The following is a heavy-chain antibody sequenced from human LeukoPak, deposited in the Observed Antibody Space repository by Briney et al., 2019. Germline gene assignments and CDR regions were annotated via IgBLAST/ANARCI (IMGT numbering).Heavy chain of an antibody. CDR1: GGSISSSSYY. V-gene: IGHV4-39*01. CDR2: IYYSGST. D-gene: IGHD2-8*01. J-gene: IGHJ4*02. CDR3: ARHPRLMGFDY. Sequence: SETLSLTCTVSGGSISSSSYYWGWIRQPPGKGLEWIGSIYYSGSTYYNPSLKSRVTISVDTSKNQFSLKLSSVTAADTAVYYCARHPRLMGFDYWGQGTLVTVSS.